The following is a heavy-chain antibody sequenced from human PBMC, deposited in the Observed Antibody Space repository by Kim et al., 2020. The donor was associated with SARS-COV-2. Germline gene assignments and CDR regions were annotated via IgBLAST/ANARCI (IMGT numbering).Heavy chain of an antibody. D-gene: IGHD7-27*01. J-gene: IGHJ6*02. Sequence: NTNYAQKYQERVTLTRDMSTSTAYMELSSLRSEDTAVYYCAAAPMGSMDVWGQGTTVTVSS. V-gene: IGHV1-58*01. CDR2: NT. CDR3: AAAPMGSMDV.